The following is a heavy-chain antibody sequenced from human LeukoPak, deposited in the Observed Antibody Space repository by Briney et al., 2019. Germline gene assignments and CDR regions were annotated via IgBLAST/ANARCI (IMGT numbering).Heavy chain of an antibody. Sequence: SETLSLTCTVSGGSISSGDYYWSWIRQPPGKGLEWIGYIYYSGSTYYNPSLKSRVTISVDTSKNQFSLKLSSVTAADTAVYYCARGIGIAAAGSEWFDPWGQGTLVTVSS. CDR3: ARGIGIAAAGSEWFDP. D-gene: IGHD6-13*01. J-gene: IGHJ5*02. CDR1: GGSISSGDYY. CDR2: IYYSGST. V-gene: IGHV4-30-4*01.